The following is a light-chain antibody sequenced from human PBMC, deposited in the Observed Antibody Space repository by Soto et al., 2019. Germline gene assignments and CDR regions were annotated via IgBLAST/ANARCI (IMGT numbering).Light chain of an antibody. CDR2: DVS. J-gene: IGLJ3*02. CDR1: SSDVGGYDY. V-gene: IGLV2-11*01. Sequence: QSALTQPRSVSGSPGQSVTISCTGTSSDVGGYDYVSWFQQHPGKAPKLMIYDVSERPSGVPDRFSGSKSANTASLTITGLQAYYEADYFCCSYAGRYTWVFGGGTKLTVL. CDR3: CSYAGRYTWV.